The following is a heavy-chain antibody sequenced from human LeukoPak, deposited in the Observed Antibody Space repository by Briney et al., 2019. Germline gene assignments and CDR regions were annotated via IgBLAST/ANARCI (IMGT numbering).Heavy chain of an antibody. J-gene: IGHJ3*02. CDR2: ISWNSGSI. CDR1: GITFHDYA. Sequence: GGSLRLSCAASGITFHDYAMHWVRQAPGKGLEWVSGISWNSGSIGYADSVKGRFTISRDNAKNSLYLQMNSLRAEDMALYYCARVRAVAGTWDAFDIWGQGTMVTVSS. CDR3: ARVRAVAGTWDAFDI. D-gene: IGHD6-19*01. V-gene: IGHV3-9*03.